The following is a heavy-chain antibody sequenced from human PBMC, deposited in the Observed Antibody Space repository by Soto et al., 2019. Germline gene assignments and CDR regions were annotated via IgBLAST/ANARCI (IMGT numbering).Heavy chain of an antibody. CDR3: GVTTSTFGI. Sequence: EVQLVESGGGLVQPGGSLRLSCEGSGFTFSTYWMNWVRQAPGKGLEWVANIKQDGSEKNYVDSVKGRFTISRDNDKNSLYLQMNSVRVEDSAVYYCGVTTSTFGIWGQGAMVTVSS. J-gene: IGHJ3*02. D-gene: IGHD2-21*02. CDR2: IKQDGSEK. CDR1: GFTFSTYW. V-gene: IGHV3-7*05.